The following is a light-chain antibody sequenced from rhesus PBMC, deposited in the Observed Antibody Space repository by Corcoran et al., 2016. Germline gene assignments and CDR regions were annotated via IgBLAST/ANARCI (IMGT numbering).Light chain of an antibody. Sequence: SYDLTQPPSVSVSPGQTARITCGGDNIGTKYVHWYQQKPPQAPVLVIYYDNERPSGIPERLSASKSGTTATLTISGVEAGDEADYYCQVWDSSSDRYVFGAGTRLTVL. CDR2: YDN. J-gene: IGLJ1*01. V-gene: IGLV3-36*02. CDR1: NIGTKY. CDR3: QVWDSSSDRYV.